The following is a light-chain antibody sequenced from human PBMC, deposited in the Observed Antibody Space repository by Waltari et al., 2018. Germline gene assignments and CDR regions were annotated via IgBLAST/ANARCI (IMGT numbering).Light chain of an antibody. J-gene: IGKJ1*01. CDR1: QSIGRS. V-gene: IGKV3-20*01. Sequence: EIVLTQSPGTLSLSPGERATLSCRASQSIGRSLVWYQQKPGQAPRLLIYDVSRRATGIPDRFSVSWYGTDFSLTISRLEPEDFAVYYCQKDERLPATFGQGTTVEIK. CDR2: DVS. CDR3: QKDERLPAT.